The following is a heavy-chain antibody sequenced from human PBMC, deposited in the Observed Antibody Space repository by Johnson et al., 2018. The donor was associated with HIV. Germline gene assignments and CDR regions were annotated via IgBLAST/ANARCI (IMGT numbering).Heavy chain of an antibody. Sequence: VRLVESGGGLVQPGGSLRLSCAASGFTVSSNYMSWVRQAPGKGLEWVSVIYSGGRTYYADSVKGRFTISRDNSRNTLYLQMNSLRVEDTAVYYCAKVPYGGSADDAFDIWGQWTMVTVSS. CDR3: AKVPYGGSADDAFDI. CDR2: IYSGGRT. CDR1: GFTVSSNY. V-gene: IGHV3-53*01. D-gene: IGHD1-26*01. J-gene: IGHJ3*02.